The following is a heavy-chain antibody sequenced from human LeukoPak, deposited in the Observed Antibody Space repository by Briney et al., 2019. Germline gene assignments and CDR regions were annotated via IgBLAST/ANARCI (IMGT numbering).Heavy chain of an antibody. V-gene: IGHV3-23*01. J-gene: IGHJ6*02. CDR2: ISGSGGST. CDR1: GFTFSSYA. CDR3: ARVAWFGELLYYYYGMDV. Sequence: PGGSLRLSCAASGFTFSSYAMSWVRQAPGQGLEWVSAISGSGGSTHYADSVKGRFTISRDNSKNTLYLQMNSLRAEDTAVYYCARVAWFGELLYYYYGMDVWGQGTTVTVSS. D-gene: IGHD3-10*01.